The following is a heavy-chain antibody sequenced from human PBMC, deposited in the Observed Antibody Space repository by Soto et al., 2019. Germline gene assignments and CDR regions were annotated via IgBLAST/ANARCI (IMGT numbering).Heavy chain of an antibody. CDR1: GGSISSYY. CDR3: ARDHSGQAPYYYGMDV. D-gene: IGHD5-12*01. V-gene: IGHV4-59*01. CDR2: IYYSGST. J-gene: IGHJ6*02. Sequence: PSETLSLTCTVSGGSISSYYWSWIRQPPGKGLEWIGYIYYSGSTNYNPSLKSRVTISVDTSKNQFSLKLSSVTAADTAVYYCARDHSGQAPYYYGMDVWGQGTTVTV.